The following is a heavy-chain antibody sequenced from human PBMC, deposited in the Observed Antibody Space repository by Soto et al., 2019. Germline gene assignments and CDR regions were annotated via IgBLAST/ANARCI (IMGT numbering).Heavy chain of an antibody. Sequence: SETLSLTCAVYGGSFSGYYWSWIRQPPGKGLEWIGEINHSGSTNYNPSLKSRVTISVDTSKNQFSLKLSSVTAADTAVYYCARDSSWYCSSTSCPNYYMDVWGKGTTVTVSS. CDR1: GGSFSGYY. CDR3: ARDSSWYCSSTSCPNYYMDV. CDR2: INHSGST. J-gene: IGHJ6*03. V-gene: IGHV4-34*01. D-gene: IGHD2-2*01.